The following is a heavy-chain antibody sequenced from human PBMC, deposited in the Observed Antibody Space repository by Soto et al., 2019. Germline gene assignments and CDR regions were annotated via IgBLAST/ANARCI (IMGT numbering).Heavy chain of an antibody. D-gene: IGHD2-2*01. Sequence: SETLSLTCAVYGGSFSGYYWSWIRQPPGEGLEWVGEINHSGSTNYNPSLKSRVPISVDTSKNQFSLKLSSVTAADTAVYYCAGPYCSSTSCRVDYWGQGTLVTVSS. J-gene: IGHJ4*02. CDR2: INHSGST. CDR1: GGSFSGYY. V-gene: IGHV4-34*01. CDR3: AGPYCSSTSCRVDY.